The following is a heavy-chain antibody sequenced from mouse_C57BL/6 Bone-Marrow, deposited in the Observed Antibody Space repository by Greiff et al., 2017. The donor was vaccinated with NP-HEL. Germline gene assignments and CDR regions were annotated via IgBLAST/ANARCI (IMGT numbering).Heavy chain of an antibody. CDR3: ARNYGSSQFAY. V-gene: IGHV1-22*01. CDR2: INPNNGGN. Sequence: EVQLQQSGPELVKPGASVKMSCKASGYTFTDYNMHWVKQSHGKSLEWIGYINPNNGGNSYNQKFKGKATLTVNKSSSTAYMELRSLTSEDSAVYYCARNYGSSQFAYWGQGTLVTVSA. D-gene: IGHD1-1*01. CDR1: GYTFTDYN. J-gene: IGHJ3*01.